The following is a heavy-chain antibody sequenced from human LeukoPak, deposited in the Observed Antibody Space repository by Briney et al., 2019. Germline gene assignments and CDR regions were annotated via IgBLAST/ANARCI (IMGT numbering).Heavy chain of an antibody. V-gene: IGHV1-69*06. CDR3: AGGYSYGKNYYYYGMDV. D-gene: IGHD5-18*01. CDR1: GGTYSSYA. Sequence: AASVKVSCKASGGTYSSYAISWVRQAPGQGLEWMGGIIPIFGTANYAQKFQGRVTITADKSTSTAYMELSSLRSEDTAVYYCAGGYSYGKNYYYYGMDVWGQGTTVTVSS. J-gene: IGHJ6*02. CDR2: IIPIFGTA.